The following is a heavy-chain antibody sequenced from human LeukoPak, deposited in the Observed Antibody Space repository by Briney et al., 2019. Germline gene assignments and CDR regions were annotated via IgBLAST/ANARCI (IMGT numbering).Heavy chain of an antibody. CDR3: ARSLISRGSGSYSSDY. V-gene: IGHV3-66*01. CDR2: IYSGGST. Sequence: GGSLRLSCAASGFTVSSNYMSWVRQAPGKGLEWVSVIYSGGSTYYADSVKGRFTISRDNAKNSLYLQMNSLRAEDTAVYYCARSLISRGSGSYSSDYWGQGTLVTVSS. CDR1: GFTVSSNY. J-gene: IGHJ4*02. D-gene: IGHD3-10*01.